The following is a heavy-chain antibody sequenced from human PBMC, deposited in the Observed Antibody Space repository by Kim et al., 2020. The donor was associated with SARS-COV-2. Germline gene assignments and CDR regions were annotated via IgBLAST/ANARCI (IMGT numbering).Heavy chain of an antibody. CDR1: GYSFTSYW. V-gene: IGHV5-10-1*01. CDR2: IVPSDSYT. Sequence: GESLKISCKGSGYSFTSYWISWVRQMPGKGLEWMGRIVPSDSYTNYSPFFQGHVTIAADKSISIAYLQWSSLKASDNAMYYCARHAPSDSSRHYYYGMDVGAQGTTVPVS. CDR3: ARHAPSDSSRHYYYGMDV. D-gene: IGHD2-8*01. J-gene: IGHJ6*02.